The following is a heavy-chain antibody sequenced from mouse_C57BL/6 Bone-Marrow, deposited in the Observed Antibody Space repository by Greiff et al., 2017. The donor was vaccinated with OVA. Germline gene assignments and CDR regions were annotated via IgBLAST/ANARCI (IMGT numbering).Heavy chain of an antibody. Sequence: EVQLVESGGGLVKPGGSLKLSCAASGFTFSSYAMSWVRQTPEKRLEWVATISDGGSYTYYPDNVKGRFTISRDNAKNNLYLQMSHLKSEDTAMYYCAREGSSGYVDYWGQGTTLTVSS. D-gene: IGHD3-2*02. CDR2: ISDGGSYT. J-gene: IGHJ2*01. V-gene: IGHV5-4*01. CDR1: GFTFSSYA. CDR3: AREGSSGYVDY.